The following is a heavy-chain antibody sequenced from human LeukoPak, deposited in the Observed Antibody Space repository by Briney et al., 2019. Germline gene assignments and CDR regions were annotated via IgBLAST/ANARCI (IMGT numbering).Heavy chain of an antibody. Sequence: PGGSLRLSCAASGFTFSSYGMHWVRQAPGKGLEWVAFIRFDGSNKYYADSVKGRFTISRDNSKNTLYLQMNSLRAEDTAVYYCARRRWGYYGSGTYFDYWGQGTLVTVSS. V-gene: IGHV3-30*02. CDR3: ARRRWGYYGSGTYFDY. J-gene: IGHJ4*02. CDR2: IRFDGSNK. D-gene: IGHD3-10*01. CDR1: GFTFSSYG.